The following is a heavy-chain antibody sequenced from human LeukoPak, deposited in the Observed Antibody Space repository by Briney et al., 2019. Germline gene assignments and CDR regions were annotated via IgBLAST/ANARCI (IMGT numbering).Heavy chain of an antibody. CDR2: ISGSGSST. D-gene: IGHD6-13*01. CDR1: GFTFSSYA. V-gene: IGHV3-23*01. CDR3: AKDPGGWQQPVNWFDP. J-gene: IGHJ5*02. Sequence: PGGSLRLSCAASGFTFSSYAMSWVRQAPGKGLEWVSAISGSGSSTYYADSVKGRFTISRDNSKNTLYLQMNSLRAEDTAVYYCAKDPGGWQQPVNWFDPWGQGTLVTVSS.